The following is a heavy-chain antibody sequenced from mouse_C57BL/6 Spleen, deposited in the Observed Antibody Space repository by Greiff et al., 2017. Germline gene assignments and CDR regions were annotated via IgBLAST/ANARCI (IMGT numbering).Heavy chain of an antibody. V-gene: IGHV1-72*01. J-gene: IGHJ2*01. Sequence: VQLQQPGAELVKPGASVKLSCKASGYTFTSYWMHWVKQRPGRGLEWIGRLDPNSGGPKYNEKFKSKATLTVDKPSSTAYMQLSSLTSEDSAVYYCARDGNLYYFDYWGQGTTLTVSS. CDR2: LDPNSGGP. CDR3: ARDGNLYYFDY. CDR1: GYTFTSYW. D-gene: IGHD2-1*01.